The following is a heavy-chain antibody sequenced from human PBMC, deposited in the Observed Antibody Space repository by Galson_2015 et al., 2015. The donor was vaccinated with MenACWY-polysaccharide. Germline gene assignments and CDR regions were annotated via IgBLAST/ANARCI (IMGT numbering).Heavy chain of an antibody. CDR1: GFSLTTSGVG. J-gene: IGHJ5*02. Sequence: PALVKPTQALALTCTFSGFSLTTSGVGVGWIRQPPGKALGWLAVIYWDDDKRYSPSLKSRLTITKDTSKNQVVLIMTNMDPVDTATYYCAYRRGGRGWDEGYFDPWGQGALVTVSS. CDR3: AYRRGGRGWDEGYFDP. V-gene: IGHV2-5*02. CDR2: IYWDDDK. D-gene: IGHD6-19*01.